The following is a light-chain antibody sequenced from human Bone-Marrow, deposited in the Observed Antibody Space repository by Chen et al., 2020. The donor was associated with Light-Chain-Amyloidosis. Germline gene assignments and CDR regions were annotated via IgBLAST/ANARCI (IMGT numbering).Light chain of an antibody. CDR1: DLPTKY. CDR3: QSADSSGTYEVI. V-gene: IGLV3-25*03. J-gene: IGLJ2*01. CDR2: RDT. Sequence: SYEPTQPPAVSGSPGQKARITCSGDDLPTKYAYWYQQKPGQAPVLVIHRDTERPSGISERFSGSSSGTTATLTISGVQAEDEADYHCQSADSSGTYEVIFGGGTKLTVL.